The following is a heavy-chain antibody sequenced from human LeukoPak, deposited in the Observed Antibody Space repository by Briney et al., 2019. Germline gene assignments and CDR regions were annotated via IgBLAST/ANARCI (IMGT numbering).Heavy chain of an antibody. CDR2: INHSGST. CDR3: ASRDYGGNPLSGY. V-gene: IGHV4-34*01. CDR1: GGSFSGYY. Sequence: SSETLSLTCAVYGGSFSGYYWSWIRQPPGKGLEWIGEINHSGSTNYNPSLKSRVTISVDTSKNQFSLKLSSVTAADTAVYYCASRDYGGNPLSGYWGQGTLVTVSS. D-gene: IGHD4-23*01. J-gene: IGHJ4*02.